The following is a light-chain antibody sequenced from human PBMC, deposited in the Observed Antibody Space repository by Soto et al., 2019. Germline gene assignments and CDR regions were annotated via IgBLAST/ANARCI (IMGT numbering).Light chain of an antibody. CDR3: SSHAGINNVV. J-gene: IGLJ3*02. CDR2: EVT. Sequence: QSVLTQPPSASGSPGQSVTISCTGTSSDVGGYNYVSWYQQHPGKAPKLMIYEVTKRPSGVPDRFSGSKSGNMASLTVSGLLAEDEADYYCSSHAGINNVVFGGGTKVTVL. V-gene: IGLV2-8*01. CDR1: SSDVGGYNY.